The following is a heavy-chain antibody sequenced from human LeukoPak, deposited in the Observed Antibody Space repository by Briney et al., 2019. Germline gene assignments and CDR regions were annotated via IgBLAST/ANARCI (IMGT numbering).Heavy chain of an antibody. J-gene: IGHJ6*02. Sequence: GGSLRLSCAASGFTFSSYGMHWVRQAPGKGLEWVAVIWYDGSNKYYADSVKGRFTISRDNSKNTLYLQMNSLRAEDTAVYYCASGSNRYYYGMDVWGQGTTVTVSS. CDR1: GFTFSSYG. CDR2: IWYDGSNK. V-gene: IGHV3-33*01. D-gene: IGHD3-10*01. CDR3: ASGSNRYYYGMDV.